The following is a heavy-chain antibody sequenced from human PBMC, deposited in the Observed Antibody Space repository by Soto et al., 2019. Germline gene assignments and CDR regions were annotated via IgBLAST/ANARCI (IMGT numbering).Heavy chain of an antibody. D-gene: IGHD1-26*01. CDR1: GNDLGRYW. V-gene: IGHV5-51*01. Sequence: GESLKISCQVSGNDLGRYWLAWVRQTTVRGLGWVGFIYPGDSETRYSPSFEGHVTSSADRSSKTAYLQWRGLKASDTATYYCARHRRAIVATTAPLDIWGQGTKVTVSS. CDR2: IYPGDSET. J-gene: IGHJ3*02. CDR3: ARHRRAIVATTAPLDI.